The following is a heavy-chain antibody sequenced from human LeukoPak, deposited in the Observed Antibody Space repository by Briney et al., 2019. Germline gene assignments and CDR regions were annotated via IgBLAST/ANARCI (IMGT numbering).Heavy chain of an antibody. V-gene: IGHV4-34*01. CDR3: ARHLHTWNGAYYYVDV. D-gene: IGHD1-20*01. J-gene: IGHJ6*03. Sequence: SETLSLTCAVYGGSFSGYYWSWIRQPPGKGLEWIGEINHSGSTNYNPSLKSRVTMSVDTSKNQFSLKLISVSAADTAIYYCARHLHTWNGAYYYVDVWGKGTTVTISS. CDR1: GGSFSGYY. CDR2: INHSGST.